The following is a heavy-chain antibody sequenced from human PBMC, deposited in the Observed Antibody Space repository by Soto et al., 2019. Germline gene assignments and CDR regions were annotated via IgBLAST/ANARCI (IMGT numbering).Heavy chain of an antibody. V-gene: IGHV4-31*03. CDR1: GGSISSGGYY. Sequence: PSETLSLTCTVSGGSISSGGYYWSWIRQHPGKGLEWIGYIYYSGSTYYNPSLNSRVTISVDTSKNQFSLKLSSLTAADTAVYYCASCYSGFHFDYWGQGTLVTVSS. D-gene: IGHD1-26*01. CDR2: IYYSGST. CDR3: ASCYSGFHFDY. J-gene: IGHJ4*02.